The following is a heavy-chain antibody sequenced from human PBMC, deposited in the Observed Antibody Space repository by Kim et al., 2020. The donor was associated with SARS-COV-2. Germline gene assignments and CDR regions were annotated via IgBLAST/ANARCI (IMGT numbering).Heavy chain of an antibody. Sequence: YADSGKGRFTISRDNAKNALYLQMNSLRAADTAVYYCARVGNSGSYFMDVWGQGTTVTVSS. J-gene: IGHJ6*02. V-gene: IGHV3-21*01. CDR3: ARVGNSGSYFMDV. D-gene: IGHD3-10*01.